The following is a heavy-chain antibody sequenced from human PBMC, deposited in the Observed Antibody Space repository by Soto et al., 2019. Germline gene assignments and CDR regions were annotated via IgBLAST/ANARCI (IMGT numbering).Heavy chain of an antibody. D-gene: IGHD3-22*01. CDR2: THHTGST. V-gene: IGHV4-59*01. CDR1: GGFISSYY. CDR3: ARSIDSSGYYFSNC. J-gene: IGHJ4*02. Sequence: SETLSLTCTVSGGFISSYYWSWIRQSPGKGLEWIGYTHHTGSTNYNPSLKSRVTMSLDTSRNQFSLKLYSVTAADTAVYYCARSIDSSGYYFSNCWGQGTLVTVSS.